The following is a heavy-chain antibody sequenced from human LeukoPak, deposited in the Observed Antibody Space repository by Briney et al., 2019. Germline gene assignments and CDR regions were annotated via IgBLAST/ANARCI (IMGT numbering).Heavy chain of an antibody. D-gene: IGHD2-8*01. J-gene: IGHJ5*02. CDR2: VYYSGST. CDR3: ARASFNVVFGNWFDP. CDR1: SGSIGSSSNY. Sequence: EASETLSLTCTVSSGSIGSSSNYWGWIRQAPGKGLEGIGNVYYSGSTFYNPSLKSRVTISVDTSKNQFSLKLRSVTAADTAIYYCARASFNVVFGNWFDPWGQGTLVTVSS. V-gene: IGHV4-39*01.